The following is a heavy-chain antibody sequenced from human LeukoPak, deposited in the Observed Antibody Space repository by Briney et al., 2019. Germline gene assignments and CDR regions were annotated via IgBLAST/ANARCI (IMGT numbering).Heavy chain of an antibody. CDR1: GGSFSGYY. V-gene: IGHV4-34*01. J-gene: IGHJ5*02. CDR2: INHSGST. CDR3: ARSVGAWNSKPSWFDP. Sequence: PSETLSLTCAVYGGSFSGYYWSWIRQPPGKGLEWIGEINHSGSTNYNPPLKSRVTISVDTSKNQFSLKLSSVTAADTAVYYCARSVGAWNSKPSWFDPWGQGTLVTVSS. D-gene: IGHD1-7*01.